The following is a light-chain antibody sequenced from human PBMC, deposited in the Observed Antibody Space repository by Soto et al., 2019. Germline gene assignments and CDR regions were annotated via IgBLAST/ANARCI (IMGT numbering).Light chain of an antibody. CDR3: AAWDDSLNGHIV. V-gene: IGLV1-44*01. J-gene: IGLJ7*01. CDR1: SYNIGSNT. CDR2: NND. Sequence: QSVLTQPPSASGTPGQRVTISCSGSSYNIGSNTVNWYQQLPGTAPKLLIYNNDQWPSGVPARFSGSKSVTSASLAISGLQSEDEADYYCAAWDDSLNGHIVFGGGTQLTVL.